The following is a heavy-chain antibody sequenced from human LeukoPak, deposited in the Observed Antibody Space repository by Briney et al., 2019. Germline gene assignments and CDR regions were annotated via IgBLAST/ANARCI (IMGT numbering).Heavy chain of an antibody. CDR3: AILPGPTYYDSSGYYRTDAFDI. CDR2: INHSGST. J-gene: IGHJ3*02. CDR1: GGSISSYY. V-gene: IGHV4-34*01. D-gene: IGHD3-22*01. Sequence: KSSETLSLTCTVSGGSISSYYWSWIRQPPGKGLEWIGEINHSGSTNYNPSLKSRVTISVDTSKNQFSLKLSSVTAADTAVYYCAILPGPTYYDSSGYYRTDAFDIWGQGTMVTVSS.